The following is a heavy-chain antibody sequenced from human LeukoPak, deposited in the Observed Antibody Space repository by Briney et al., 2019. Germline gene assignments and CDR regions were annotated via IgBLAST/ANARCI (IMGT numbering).Heavy chain of an antibody. V-gene: IGHV3-15*04. CDR1: GFTFSSYA. Sequence: GGSLRLSCAASGFTFSSYAMTWVRQGPGKGLEWVGHIETKADGGTADYAAPVKGRFTVSRDDLKDTLYLQMDSLKTEDTAVYYCMTDYRGYWGQGTQVTVSS. CDR3: MTDYRGY. D-gene: IGHD3-16*02. J-gene: IGHJ4*02. CDR2: IETKADGGTA.